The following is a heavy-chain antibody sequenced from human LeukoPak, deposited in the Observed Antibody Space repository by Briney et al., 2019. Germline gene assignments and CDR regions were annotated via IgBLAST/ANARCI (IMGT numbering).Heavy chain of an antibody. V-gene: IGHV3-48*03. CDR1: GFTFSSYE. CDR2: ISSSGSTI. D-gene: IGHD3-22*01. J-gene: IGHJ4*02. CDR3: ARGKQGVLYYYDSSGYYYFDY. Sequence: GGSLRLSCAASGFTFSSYEMNWVRQAPGKGLEWVSHISSSGSTIYYADSVKGRFTISRDNAKNSLYLQMNSLRAEDTAVYYCARGKQGVLYYYDSSGYYYFDYWGQGTLVTVSS.